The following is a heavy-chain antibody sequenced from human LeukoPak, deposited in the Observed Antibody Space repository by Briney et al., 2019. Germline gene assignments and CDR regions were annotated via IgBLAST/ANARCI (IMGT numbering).Heavy chain of an antibody. D-gene: IGHD6-13*01. J-gene: IGHJ3*02. V-gene: IGHV1-2*02. CDR1: AYTFTGYY. Sequence: ASVKVSCKASAYTFTGYYMHWVRQAPGQGLEWMGWINPNSGGTNYAQKFQGRVTMTRDTSICTAYMELSRLRSDDTAVYYCASDQPRIAAAADAFDIWGQGTMVTVSS. CDR2: INPNSGGT. CDR3: ASDQPRIAAAADAFDI.